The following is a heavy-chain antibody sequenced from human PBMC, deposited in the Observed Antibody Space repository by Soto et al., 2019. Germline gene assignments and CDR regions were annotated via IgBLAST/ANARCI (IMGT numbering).Heavy chain of an antibody. CDR3: AREKSDLELFNWLDP. CDR2: IDPRDSYT. D-gene: IGHD1-7*01. Sequence: PGESLKISCEASGYSLTTYWISWVRQMPGKGLEWMGAIDPRDSYTKYSPSFQGHVTISVDKSISTAYLQWNSPKASDTAIYYCAREKSDLELFNWLDPWGQGTLVTVSS. J-gene: IGHJ5*02. V-gene: IGHV5-10-1*01. CDR1: GYSLTTYW.